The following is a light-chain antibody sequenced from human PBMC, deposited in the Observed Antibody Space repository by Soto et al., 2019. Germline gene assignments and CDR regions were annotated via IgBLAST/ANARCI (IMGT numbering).Light chain of an antibody. CDR2: EVS. CDR1: SSDVGGYKY. J-gene: IGLJ1*01. V-gene: IGLV2-14*01. CDR3: SSFTSSYTFV. Sequence: QSALTQPASVSGSPGQSIAISCTGTSSDVGGYKYVSWYQQHPGKAPKLLISEVSNRPSGVSDRFSGSQSGNTASLTISGLQAEDDADYYCSSFTSSYTFVFGSGTKVTVL.